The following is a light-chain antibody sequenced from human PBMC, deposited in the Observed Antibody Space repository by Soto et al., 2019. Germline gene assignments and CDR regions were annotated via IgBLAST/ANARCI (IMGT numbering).Light chain of an antibody. J-gene: IGKJ2*01. CDR2: GAS. CDR1: QRISSN. CDR3: QHYNNWPPYT. Sequence: EIVMTQSPDTLSVSPGERATLSCRASQRISSNLAWYQQKPGQAPRLLIYGASTRATGVPTRFSGSGSETDFTLTISNLQSEDCAVYYCQHYNNWPPYTFGQGIKLEIK. V-gene: IGKV3D-15*01.